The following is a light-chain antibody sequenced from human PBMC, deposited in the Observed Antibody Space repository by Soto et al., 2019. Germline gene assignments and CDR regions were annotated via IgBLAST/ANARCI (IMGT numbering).Light chain of an antibody. Sequence: AIRMTQSPSSLSASTGDRVTITCRASQGISSYLAWYQQQPGKAPKLLIYAASTLQSGVPSRFSGSGSGTYFTLTISCLQSEDFATYYCQQYYSYPPAFGQGTKLEIK. V-gene: IGKV1-8*01. J-gene: IGKJ2*01. CDR3: QQYYSYPPA. CDR2: AAS. CDR1: QGISSY.